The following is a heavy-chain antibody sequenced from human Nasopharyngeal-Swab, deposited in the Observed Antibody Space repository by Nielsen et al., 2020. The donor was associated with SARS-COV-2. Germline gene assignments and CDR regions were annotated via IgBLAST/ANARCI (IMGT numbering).Heavy chain of an antibody. V-gene: IGHV3-53*01. CDR3: ARDVGGSYST. CDR2: IYSGGST. D-gene: IGHD1-26*01. Sequence: GALKISCAASGFTVSSNYMSWVRQAPGKGLEWVSVIYSGGSTYYADSVKGRFTISRDNSKNTLYLQMNSLRAEDTAVYYCARDVGGSYSTWGQGTLVTVSS. CDR1: GFTVSSNY. J-gene: IGHJ4*02.